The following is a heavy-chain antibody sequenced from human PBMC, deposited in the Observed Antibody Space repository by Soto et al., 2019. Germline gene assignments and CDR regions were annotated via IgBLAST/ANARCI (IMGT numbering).Heavy chain of an antibody. CDR3: SGGVGDAI. Sequence: EDQLVESGGGLVQPGGSLRLTCAVSGFSFRSDWMNWVRQAPAKGLEWVAHTNQDGSEKYYLDSVKGRFTIFRDNAKNSLYLQMNSLRAEDPAVYYCSGGVGDAIWGQGTLVTVSS. D-gene: IGHD1-26*01. V-gene: IGHV3-7*04. J-gene: IGHJ4*02. CDR2: TNQDGSEK. CDR1: GFSFRSDW.